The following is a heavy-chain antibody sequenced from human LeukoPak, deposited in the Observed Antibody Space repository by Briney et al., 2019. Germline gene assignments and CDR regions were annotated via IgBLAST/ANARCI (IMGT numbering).Heavy chain of an antibody. CDR3: ARGRDRSKAGDH. J-gene: IGHJ4*02. D-gene: IGHD5-24*01. CDR1: GGSISSGSYY. Sequence: EPSETLSLTCTVSGGSISSGSYYWSWIRQPAGKGLEWIGRIYTSGSTNYNPSLKSRVTISVDTSKNQFSLKLTSVTAADTAFYYCARGRDRSKAGDHWGQGTLVTVSS. V-gene: IGHV4-61*02. CDR2: IYTSGST.